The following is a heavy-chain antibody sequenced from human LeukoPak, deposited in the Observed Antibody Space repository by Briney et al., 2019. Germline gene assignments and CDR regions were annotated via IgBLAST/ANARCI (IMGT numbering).Heavy chain of an antibody. CDR1: GFTFGSYW. CDR3: ARVLTIFGVIDAFDI. CDR2: IKQDGSEK. V-gene: IGHV3-7*01. Sequence: GGSLRLSCAASGFTFGSYWMSWVRQAPGKGLEWVANIKQDGSEKYYVDSVKGRFTISRDNAKNSLYLQMNSLRAEDTAVYYCARVLTIFGVIDAFDIWGQGTMVTVSS. J-gene: IGHJ3*02. D-gene: IGHD3-3*01.